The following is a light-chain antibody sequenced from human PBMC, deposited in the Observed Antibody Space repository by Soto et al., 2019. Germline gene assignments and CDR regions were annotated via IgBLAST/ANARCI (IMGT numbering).Light chain of an antibody. V-gene: IGKV3-15*01. Sequence: EIVMTQSPATLSVSPGERATLSCRASQSVSSNLAWYQQKPGQAPRLLIYGASTRATGIPARFSGSGSGTEFTLSISSLQSEDFAVYDWQQYNNWPRYTFGQGTKLEIK. J-gene: IGKJ2*01. CDR1: QSVSSN. CDR2: GAS. CDR3: QQYNNWPRYT.